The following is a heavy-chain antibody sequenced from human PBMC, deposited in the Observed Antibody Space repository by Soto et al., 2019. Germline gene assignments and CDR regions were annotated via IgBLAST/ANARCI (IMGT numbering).Heavy chain of an antibody. D-gene: IGHD3-10*01. Sequence: QVQLQESGPGLVKPSETLSLTCTVSGASVSSASYYWSWIRQPPGKGLEWIGCIYYSGRTDYNPSLKSRVTIALDTSEEQFSLKLSSVTAADTAVYYCARDRGSGSNHNLFDPWGQGTLVTVSA. V-gene: IGHV4-61*01. CDR2: IYYSGRT. J-gene: IGHJ5*02. CDR1: GASVSSASYY. CDR3: ARDRGSGSNHNLFDP.